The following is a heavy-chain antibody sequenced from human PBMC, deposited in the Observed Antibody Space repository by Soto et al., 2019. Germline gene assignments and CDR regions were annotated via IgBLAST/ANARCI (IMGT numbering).Heavy chain of an antibody. J-gene: IGHJ4*02. CDR2: ITSSGSTT. Sequence: GGSLRLSCAASGFTFSSYEMNWVRQPPGKGLEWISYITSSGSTTYYADSVKGRFTISRDNAKNSLYLQMNSLRADDTAVYYCARGNSPVNVYWGQGTLVTVSS. D-gene: IGHD3-16*02. V-gene: IGHV3-48*03. CDR1: GFTFSSYE. CDR3: ARGNSPVNVY.